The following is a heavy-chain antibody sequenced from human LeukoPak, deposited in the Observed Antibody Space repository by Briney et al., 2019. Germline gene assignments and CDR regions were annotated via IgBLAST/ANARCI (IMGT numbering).Heavy chain of an antibody. CDR3: AKGGGDYSKGIDY. J-gene: IGHJ4*02. Sequence: PWGSLRLSCAASGFTFSSYAMSWVRQAPGKGLEWVSAISGSGGSTYYADSVKGRLTISRDNSTNTLYLQLNSLRPADTAVYYCAKGGGDYSKGIDYWGQGTLVTVSS. CDR1: GFTFSSYA. CDR2: ISGSGGST. D-gene: IGHD4-11*01. V-gene: IGHV3-23*01.